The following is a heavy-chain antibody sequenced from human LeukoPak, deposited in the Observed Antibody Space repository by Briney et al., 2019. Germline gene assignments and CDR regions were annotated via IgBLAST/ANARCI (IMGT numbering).Heavy chain of an antibody. D-gene: IGHD3-22*01. CDR2: IYYSGST. V-gene: IGHV4-59*08. Sequence: PSETLSLTCTVSGGSISSYYWSWIRQPPGKGLEWIGYIYYSGSTNCIPSLKSRVTISVDTSKNQFSLTLSSVTAADTAVYYCARTDYYSSGYYYVLDYWGQGTLVTVSS. CDR3: ARTDYYSSGYYYVLDY. J-gene: IGHJ4*02. CDR1: GGSISSYY.